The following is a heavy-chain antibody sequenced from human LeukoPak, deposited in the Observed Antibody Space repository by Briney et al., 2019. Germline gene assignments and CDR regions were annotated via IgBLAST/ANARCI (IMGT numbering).Heavy chain of an antibody. Sequence: PSGTLSLTCTVSGASVRSHYWSWIRQPPGKGLEWIGHVFHNGDSSFAPSLTSRVTMSVDTSKNQFSLNLNSVTAADTAVYYCASKPIVPASQGHYFDTWGQGILVTVSS. D-gene: IGHD2-2*01. J-gene: IGHJ5*02. CDR1: GASVRSHY. V-gene: IGHV4-59*02. CDR3: ASKPIVPASQGHYFDT. CDR2: VFHNGDS.